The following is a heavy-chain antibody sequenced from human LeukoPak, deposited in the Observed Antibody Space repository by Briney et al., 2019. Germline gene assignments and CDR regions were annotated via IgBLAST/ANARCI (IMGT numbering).Heavy chain of an antibody. CDR3: ARGLRPARY. D-gene: IGHD3-22*01. V-gene: IGHV4-30-2*01. CDR1: GGSISSGGYS. J-gene: IGHJ4*02. CDR2: IYHSGST. Sequence: SQTLSLTCAVSGGSISSGGYSWSWIRQPPGKCLEWIGYIYHSGSTYYNPSLKSRVTISVDRSKNQFSLKLSSVTAADTAVYYCARGLRPARYWGQGTLVTVSS.